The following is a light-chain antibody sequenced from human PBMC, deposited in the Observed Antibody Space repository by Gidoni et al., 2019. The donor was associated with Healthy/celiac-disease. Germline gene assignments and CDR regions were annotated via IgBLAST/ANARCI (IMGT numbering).Light chain of an antibody. CDR2: KAS. CDR1: QSISSW. Sequence: DIQMTQSPSTSSASVGDRVTITCRASQSISSWLAWYQQKPGKAPKLLIYKASSLESGAPSRFSGSGSGTEFTLTISSLQPDDFATYYCQQYNSYSRTFGQGTKVEIK. V-gene: IGKV1-5*03. CDR3: QQYNSYSRT. J-gene: IGKJ1*01.